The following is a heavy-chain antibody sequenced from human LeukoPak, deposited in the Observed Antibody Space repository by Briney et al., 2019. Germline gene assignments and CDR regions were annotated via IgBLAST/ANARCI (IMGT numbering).Heavy chain of an antibody. V-gene: IGHV3-30*18. CDR3: AKHTEYYYGSGGFFDY. D-gene: IGHD3-10*01. CDR1: GFTFSSYG. Sequence: PGGSLRLSCAASGFTFSSYGMHWVRQAPGKGLEWVAVISYDGSNKYYADSVKGRFTISRDNSKNTLYLQMNSLRAEDTAVYYCAKHTEYYYGSGGFFDYWGQGTLVTVSS. CDR2: ISYDGSNK. J-gene: IGHJ4*02.